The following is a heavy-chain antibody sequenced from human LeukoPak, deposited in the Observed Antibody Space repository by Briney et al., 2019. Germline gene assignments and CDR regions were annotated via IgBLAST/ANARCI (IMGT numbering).Heavy chain of an antibody. V-gene: IGHV3-7*01. D-gene: IGHD3-9*01. CDR3: ARLNTYYDILTGYLNIYYFDY. CDR2: IKQDGSEK. CDR1: GFTFSSYW. J-gene: IGHJ4*02. Sequence: SGGSLRLSCAASGFTFSSYWMSWVRQAPGKGLEWVANIKQDGSEKDYVDSVKGRFTISRDKAKNSLYLQMNSLRAEDTAVYYCARLNTYYDILTGYLNIYYFDYWGQGTLVTVSS.